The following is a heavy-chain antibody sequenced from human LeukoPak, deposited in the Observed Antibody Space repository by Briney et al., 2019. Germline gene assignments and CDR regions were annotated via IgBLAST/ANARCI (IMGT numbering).Heavy chain of an antibody. V-gene: IGHV4-39*07. CDR1: GGSISSSSYY. D-gene: IGHD3-10*01. CDR3: AREGGMVRGVPSPYYYYYMDV. CDR2: LYYSGST. Sequence: PSETLSLTCSVSGGSISSSSYYWDWLRQPPGKGLEWIGSLYYSGSTYYNPSHKSRVTISVDTSKNQFSLKLSSVTAADTAVYYCAREGGMVRGVPSPYYYYYMDVWGKGTTVTISS. J-gene: IGHJ6*03.